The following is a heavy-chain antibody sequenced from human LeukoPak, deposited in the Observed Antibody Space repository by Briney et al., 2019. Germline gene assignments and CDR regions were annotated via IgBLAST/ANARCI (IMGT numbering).Heavy chain of an antibody. D-gene: IGHD2-15*01. CDR1: GFTFSSCA. J-gene: IGHJ4*02. CDR2: ISGSGGST. V-gene: IGHV3-23*01. CDR3: SIGPQRYCSGGYCYGDY. Sequence: PGGSLRLSCAASGFTFSSCATSWVRQAPGKGLEWVSAISGSGGSTYYADSVKGRFTISRDNSKNTLYLQMNSLRAEDTAVYYCSIGPQRYCSGGYCYGDYWGQGTLVTVSS.